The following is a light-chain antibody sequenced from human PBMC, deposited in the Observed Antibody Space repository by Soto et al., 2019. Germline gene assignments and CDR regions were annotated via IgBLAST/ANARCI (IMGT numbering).Light chain of an antibody. Sequence: EIVLAQSPGTLSLSPGERATLFCRASQSVSTYLNWYQQKPGQAPRLLIYGAASRATAIPDRFSGSGCGTDVTLTISRMEHEDFAVYFCWHHGGSPLFTFGPGTKVDIK. CDR1: QSVSTY. CDR3: WHHGGSPLFT. V-gene: IGKV3-20*01. J-gene: IGKJ3*01. CDR2: GAA.